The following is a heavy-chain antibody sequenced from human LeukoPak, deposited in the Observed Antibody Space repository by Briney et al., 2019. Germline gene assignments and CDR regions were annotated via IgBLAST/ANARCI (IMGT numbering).Heavy chain of an antibody. CDR2: IFGSGGSP. V-gene: IGHV3-23*01. CDR3: GKTTVGYSSGQKPAWPVDY. CDR1: GFTFGSYA. Sequence: GGSLRLSCEASGFTFGSYAMSWVRQAPGKGLEWVAGIFGSGGSPHYADSVKGRFTISRDNSQNTVYLQINSLRAEDTAVYYCGKTTVGYSSGQKPAWPVDYWGQGTLVTVSS. J-gene: IGHJ4*02. D-gene: IGHD5-18*01.